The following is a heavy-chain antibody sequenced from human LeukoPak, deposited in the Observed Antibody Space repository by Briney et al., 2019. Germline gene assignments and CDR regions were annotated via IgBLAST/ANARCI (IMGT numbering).Heavy chain of an antibody. Sequence: ASVKVSCKASGYTFTSYAMNWVRQAPGQGLEWMGWINTNTGNPTYAQGFTGRFVFSLDTSVSTAYLQISSLKAEDTAVYYCARCDPRYFDWLSPDYWGQGTLVTVSS. CDR3: ARCDPRYFDWLSPDY. D-gene: IGHD3-9*01. CDR1: GYTFTSYA. J-gene: IGHJ4*02. CDR2: INTNTGNP. V-gene: IGHV7-4-1*02.